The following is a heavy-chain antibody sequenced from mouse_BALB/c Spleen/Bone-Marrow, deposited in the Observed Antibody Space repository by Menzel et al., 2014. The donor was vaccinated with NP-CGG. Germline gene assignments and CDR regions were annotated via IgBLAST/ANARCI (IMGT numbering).Heavy chain of an antibody. CDR2: IDPSDSYT. J-gene: IGHJ2*01. Sequence: QVQLQQSGAELVKPGASVKMSCKASGYTFTSYWMHWGKQRPGQGLEWIGTIDPSDSYTSYNQKFKGKATLTVATSSSTGYMQLSSLTSEDSAVYYCTMDDYDGGYYFDYWGQGTTLTVPS. CDR3: TMDDYDGGYYFDY. CDR1: GYTFTSYW. D-gene: IGHD2-4*01. V-gene: IGHV1S127*01.